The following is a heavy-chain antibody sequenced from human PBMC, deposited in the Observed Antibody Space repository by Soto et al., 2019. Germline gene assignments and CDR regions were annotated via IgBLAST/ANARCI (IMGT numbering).Heavy chain of an antibody. J-gene: IGHJ4*02. CDR2: IYPGDSNS. CDR3: ARLNTWAFDY. CDR1: GYSFTSYW. D-gene: IGHD7-27*01. V-gene: IGHV5-51*01. Sequence: PGASLKISCEGSGYSFTSYWIGWVRQMPGKGLEWMGIIYPGDSNSIYSPSFQGQVTMSADRSISTAYLQWSSLKASDTAIYYCARLNTWAFDYWGKGTLGTVSS.